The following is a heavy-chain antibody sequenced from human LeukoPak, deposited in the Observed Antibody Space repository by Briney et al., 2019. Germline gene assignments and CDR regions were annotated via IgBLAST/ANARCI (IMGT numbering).Heavy chain of an antibody. CDR2: IYYSGST. J-gene: IGHJ5*02. D-gene: IGHD2-2*02. CDR3: ARVRVVVPAAIAYNWFDP. Sequence: SETLSLTCTVSGGSISSSSYYWGGIRQPPGKGLEWIGSIYYSGSTYYNPSLKSRVTISVDTSKNQFSLKLSSVTAADTAVYYCARVRVVVPAAIAYNWFDPWGQGTLVTVSS. V-gene: IGHV4-39*07. CDR1: GGSISSSSYY.